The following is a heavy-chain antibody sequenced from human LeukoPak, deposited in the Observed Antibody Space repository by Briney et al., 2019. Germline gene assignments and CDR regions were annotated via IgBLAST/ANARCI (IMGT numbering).Heavy chain of an antibody. CDR1: GYTFTSYY. CDR3: AREAEATVTLAPWDYYYYGMDV. Sequence: GVSVTVSCTASGYTFTSYYMHWVRQAPGQGLEWMGIINPSGGSTSYAQKFQGRVTMTRDTSTSTVYMELSSLRSEDTAVYYCAREAEATVTLAPWDYYYYGMDVWGQGTTVTVSS. J-gene: IGHJ6*02. D-gene: IGHD4-4*01. CDR2: INPSGGST. V-gene: IGHV1-46*01.